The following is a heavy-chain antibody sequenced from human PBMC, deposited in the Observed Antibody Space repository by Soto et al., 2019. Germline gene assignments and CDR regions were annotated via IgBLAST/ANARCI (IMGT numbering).Heavy chain of an antibody. V-gene: IGHV3-23*01. CDR1: GFSFNTYS. CDR3: AKRIVSGSYLNDF. Sequence: GGSLRLSCAASGFSFNTYSMSWVRQAPGKGLEWVSAISKTGGSTYYADSVKGRFTISRDDSKNTLYLQMNGLRAEDTAVYYFAKRIVSGSYLNDFWGQGTLVTVAS. D-gene: IGHD3-16*02. CDR2: ISKTGGST. J-gene: IGHJ4*02.